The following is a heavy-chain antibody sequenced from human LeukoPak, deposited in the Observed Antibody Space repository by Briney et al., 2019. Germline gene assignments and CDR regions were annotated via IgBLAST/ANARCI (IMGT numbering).Heavy chain of an antibody. J-gene: IGHJ4*02. CDR3: AREFTMVRGTLSFDY. D-gene: IGHD3-10*01. CDR2: TRNKANSYTT. CDR1: GFTFSDHY. V-gene: IGHV3-72*01. Sequence: PGGSLRLSCAASGFTFSDHYMDWVRQAPGKGLEWVGRTRNKANSYTTEYAASVKGRFTISRDDSKNSLYLQMNSLKTEDTAVYYCAREFTMVRGTLSFDYWGQGTLVTVSS.